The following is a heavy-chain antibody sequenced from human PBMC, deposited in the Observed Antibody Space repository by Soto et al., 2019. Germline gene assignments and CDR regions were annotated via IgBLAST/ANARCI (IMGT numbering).Heavy chain of an antibody. CDR3: ARESGYGDCQAMDV. V-gene: IGHV4-31*03. CDR2: IYYSGST. Sequence: SETLSLTCTVSGGSISSGGYYWSWVRQHPGKGLEWIGYIYYSGSTYYNPSLKSRVTISVDTSKNQFSLKLSSVTAADTAVYYCARESGYGDCQAMDVWGKGTTVTVSS. J-gene: IGHJ6*03. CDR1: GGSISSGGYY. D-gene: IGHD4-17*01.